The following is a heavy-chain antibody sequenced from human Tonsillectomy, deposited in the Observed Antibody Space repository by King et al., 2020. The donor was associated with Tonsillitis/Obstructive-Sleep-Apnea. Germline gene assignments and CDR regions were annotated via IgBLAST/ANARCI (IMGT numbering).Heavy chain of an antibody. CDR3: TRVGTSGRYTYDI. D-gene: IGHD1-26*01. CDR1: GFTFGDYG. V-gene: IGHV3-49*04. Sequence: VQLVESGGGLVQPGRSLRLSCTVSGFTFGDYGMSWVRQAPGKGLERGGFIRSKAYGGTTEYAASVKGRFTVSRDDSETIAYLQMNSLKTEDTAMYYCTRVGTSGRYTYDIWGQGTMVTVSS. J-gene: IGHJ3*02. CDR2: IRSKAYGGTT.